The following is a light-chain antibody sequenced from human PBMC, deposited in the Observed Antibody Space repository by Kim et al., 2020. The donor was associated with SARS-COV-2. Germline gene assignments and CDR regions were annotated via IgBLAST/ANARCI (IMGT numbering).Light chain of an antibody. CDR2: QDT. Sequence: SYELTQPPSVSVSPGQTTSIICSGDKLGSKFAFXYQQRPGQSPVLVIHQDTKRPSGIPERFSGSNSGNTATLTLSGTQTTDEADYYCQAGDSNTVVFGGG. V-gene: IGLV3-1*01. CDR1: KLGSKF. CDR3: QAGDSNTVV. J-gene: IGLJ2*01.